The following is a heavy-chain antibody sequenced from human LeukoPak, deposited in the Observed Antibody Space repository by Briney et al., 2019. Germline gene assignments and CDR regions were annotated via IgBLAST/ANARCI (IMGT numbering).Heavy chain of an antibody. J-gene: IGHJ4*02. Sequence: GGSLRLSCAASGFTFSSYAMHWVRQAPGKGLEWVAVTSYDGSNKYYADSVKGRFTISRDNSKNTLYLQMNSLRAEDTAVYYCARETRFYYSSSEFDYWGQGTLVTVSS. CDR3: ARETRFYYSSSEFDY. V-gene: IGHV3-30-3*01. CDR2: TSYDGSNK. D-gene: IGHD6-13*01. CDR1: GFTFSSYA.